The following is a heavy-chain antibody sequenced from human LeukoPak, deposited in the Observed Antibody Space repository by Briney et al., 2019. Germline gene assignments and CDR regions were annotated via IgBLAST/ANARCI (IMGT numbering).Heavy chain of an antibody. Sequence: SETLSLTCAVYGGSFSGYYWSWIRQPPVKGLEWIGEINHSGSTNYNPSLKSRVTISVDTSKNQFSLKLSSVTAADTAVYYCARKNWSTKRAFDIWGQGTMVTVSS. V-gene: IGHV4-34*01. CDR2: INHSGST. D-gene: IGHD1-1*01. CDR3: ARKNWSTKRAFDI. CDR1: GGSFSGYY. J-gene: IGHJ3*02.